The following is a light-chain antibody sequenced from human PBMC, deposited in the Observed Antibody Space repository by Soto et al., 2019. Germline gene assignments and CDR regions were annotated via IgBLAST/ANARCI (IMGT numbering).Light chain of an antibody. CDR1: QTIGSD. CDR2: GAS. V-gene: IGKV3D-15*01. Sequence: DIVMTQSPATLSVSPGETATLSCRASQTIGSDLAWYQQKPGQTPRLLIFGASNRATGIPARFSGSGSGTAFTLTISSLQSADFAVYYCHHYKNFPPYTFGQGTKLEIK. J-gene: IGKJ2*01. CDR3: HHYKNFPPYT.